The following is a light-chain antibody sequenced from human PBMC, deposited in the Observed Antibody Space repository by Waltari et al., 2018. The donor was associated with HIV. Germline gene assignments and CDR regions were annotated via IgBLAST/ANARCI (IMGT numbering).Light chain of an antibody. CDR2: AAS. CDR3: LQAFSYPLT. CDR1: RGIGND. J-gene: IGKJ1*01. Sequence: AIQMTQSPSSLSASVGDRVTITCRASRGIGNDLGWYQQQPGQAPKLLIFAASSLQTGVPSRFSGSGSGTDFTLTISSLQPEDFATYYCLQAFSYPLTFGQGTKVESK. V-gene: IGKV1-6*02.